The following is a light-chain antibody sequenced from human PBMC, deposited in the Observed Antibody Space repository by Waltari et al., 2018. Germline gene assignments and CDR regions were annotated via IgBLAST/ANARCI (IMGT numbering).Light chain of an antibody. CDR2: DVS. CDR3: SSSTSRTALL. CDR1: SSDIGSYNS. Sequence: QSALTQPASLSGSPGQSITISCTGTSSDIGSYNSVSWYQQHPGEAPKLMIYDVSVRPSGVSNRFSGPKSGNTASLTISGLQAEDEADYYCSSSTSRTALLFGGGTKLTVL. J-gene: IGLJ2*01. V-gene: IGLV2-14*03.